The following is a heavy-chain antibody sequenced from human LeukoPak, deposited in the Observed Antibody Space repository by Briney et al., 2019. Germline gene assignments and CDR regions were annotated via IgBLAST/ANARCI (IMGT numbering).Heavy chain of an antibody. V-gene: IGHV1-2*04. Sequence: ASVKVSCKASGYTFTGYYMHWVRQAPGQGLEWMGWINPNSGGTNYAQKFQGWVTMTRDTSISTAYMELSSLRSEDTALYYCARRDKNDAFDIWGQGTMVTVSS. CDR3: ARRDKNDAFDI. J-gene: IGHJ3*02. CDR2: INPNSGGT. CDR1: GYTFTGYY.